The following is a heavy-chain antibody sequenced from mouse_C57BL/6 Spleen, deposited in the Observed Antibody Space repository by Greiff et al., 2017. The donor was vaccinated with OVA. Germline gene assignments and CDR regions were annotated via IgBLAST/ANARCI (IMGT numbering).Heavy chain of an antibody. Sequence: QVQLQQPRPELVKPGASVKLSCQASAYTFTSYWMPWVKQSPGQGLEWIGNINPSIGGPNYNAKFKSKATLPVYKSSSTAYMQLSRLTTEDSAVYECARRALYDGYCYWGQGTTPT. J-gene: IGHJ2*01. CDR2: INPSIGGP. D-gene: IGHD2-3*01. CDR1: AYTFTSYW. V-gene: IGHV1-53*01. CDR3: ARRALYDGYCY.